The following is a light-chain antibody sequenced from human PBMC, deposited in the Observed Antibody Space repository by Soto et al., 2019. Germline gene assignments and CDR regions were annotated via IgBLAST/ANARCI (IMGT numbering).Light chain of an antibody. CDR3: SSYTSSSSYV. V-gene: IGLV2-14*01. J-gene: IGLJ1*01. Sequence: QSALTQPASVCGSPGQSITISCTGTISDVGGYNYVSWYQQHPGKAPKLMIYEVSNRPSGVSNRFSGYKSGNTASLTISGLQAEDEADYYCSSYTSSSSYVFGTGTKVTVL. CDR2: EVS. CDR1: ISDVGGYNY.